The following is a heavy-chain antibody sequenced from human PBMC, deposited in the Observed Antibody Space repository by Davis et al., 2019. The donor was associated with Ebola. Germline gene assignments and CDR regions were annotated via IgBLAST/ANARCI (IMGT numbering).Heavy chain of an antibody. CDR3: ARVNGGDYDFWSGYYTSYGMDV. Sequence: GESLRLSCAASGFTFSSYWMSWVRQAPGKGLEWVANIKQDGSEKYYVDSVKGRFTISRDNAKNSLYLQMNSLRAEDTAVYYCARVNGGDYDFWSGYYTSYGMDVWGQGTTVTVSS. J-gene: IGHJ6*02. D-gene: IGHD3-3*01. CDR1: GFTFSSYW. CDR2: IKQDGSEK. V-gene: IGHV3-7*01.